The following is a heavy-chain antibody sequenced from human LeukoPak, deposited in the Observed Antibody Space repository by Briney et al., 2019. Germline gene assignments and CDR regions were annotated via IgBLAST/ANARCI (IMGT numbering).Heavy chain of an antibody. D-gene: IGHD1-20*01. Sequence: GGSLRLSCAASGFTFSTYGMHWVRQAPGKGLEWVAFIRYDGGNKYYADSVKGRFTISRDNSKNTLYLQMNSLRAEDMAVYYCAKGDITGTDGGIDYWGQGTLVTVSS. CDR2: IRYDGGNK. V-gene: IGHV3-30*02. CDR3: AKGDITGTDGGIDY. J-gene: IGHJ4*02. CDR1: GFTFSTYG.